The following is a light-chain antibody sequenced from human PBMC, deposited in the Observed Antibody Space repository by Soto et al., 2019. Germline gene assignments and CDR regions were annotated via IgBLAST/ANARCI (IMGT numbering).Light chain of an antibody. Sequence: EIVLTQSPGTLSLSPGERATLSCRASQRVSSTYLAWYQQKPGQAPRLLIYGASSRVTGIPDRFSGSGSGTDFTLTISRLEPEDFAVYYCQQYCGSPPYTFGQGTKLEIK. CDR2: GAS. V-gene: IGKV3-20*01. CDR1: QRVSSTY. J-gene: IGKJ2*01. CDR3: QQYCGSPPYT.